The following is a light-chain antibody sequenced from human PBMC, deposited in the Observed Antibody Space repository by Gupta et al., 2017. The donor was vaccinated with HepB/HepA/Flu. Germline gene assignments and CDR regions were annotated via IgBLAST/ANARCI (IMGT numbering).Light chain of an antibody. V-gene: IGLV3-19*01. J-gene: IGLJ2*01. CDR1: SLRNSY. CDR3: HSRDTRGNRSP. Sequence: SSELTQDPAVSVALGQTVRITCQGDSLRNSYANWYQQKPGQAPVLVLYGENRRPSGIPDRFSGSRSGNTASLTINGAQAEDEADYYCHSRDTRGNRSPFGGGTKLTVL. CDR2: GEN.